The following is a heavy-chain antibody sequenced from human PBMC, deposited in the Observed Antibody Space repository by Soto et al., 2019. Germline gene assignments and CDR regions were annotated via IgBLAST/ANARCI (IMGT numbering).Heavy chain of an antibody. J-gene: IGHJ4*02. Sequence: QLQLQESGSGLVKPSQTLSLTCAVSGGSISSGGYSWSWIRQPPGKGLEWIGYIYHSGSTYYNPSLKSRVTISVDRSKNQFSLKLSSVTAADTAVYYCDRTNTYYYDSSGYYPTPGFYDYWGQGTLVTVSS. V-gene: IGHV4-30-2*01. CDR1: GGSISSGGYS. CDR3: DRTNTYYYDSSGYYPTPGFYDY. D-gene: IGHD3-22*01. CDR2: IYHSGST.